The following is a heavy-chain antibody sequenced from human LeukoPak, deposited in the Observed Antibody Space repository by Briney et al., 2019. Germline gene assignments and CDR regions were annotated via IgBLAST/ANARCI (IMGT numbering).Heavy chain of an antibody. CDR2: VSGSGGST. V-gene: IGHV3-23*01. Sequence: GGSLRLSCAASGFTVSSNYMSWVRQAPGKGLEWVSVVSGSGGSTYYADSVKGRFTLSRDNSKNTLYLQINSLRAGDTAVYFCAKVSDFWSGYQDYWGQGALVSVSS. D-gene: IGHD3-3*01. J-gene: IGHJ4*02. CDR3: AKVSDFWSGYQDY. CDR1: GFTVSSNY.